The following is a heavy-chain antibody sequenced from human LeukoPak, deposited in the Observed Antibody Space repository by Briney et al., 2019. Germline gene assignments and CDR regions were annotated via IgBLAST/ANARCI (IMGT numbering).Heavy chain of an antibody. CDR1: GFTFSSYA. CDR2: ISGSGGRT. CDR3: ARDRVAAGGYFDY. D-gene: IGHD6-13*01. V-gene: IGHV3-23*01. Sequence: GGSLRLSCAASGFTFSSYAMSWVRQAPGKGLEWVSSISGSGGRTYYADSVKGRFTISRDNPNNTLYLQMNSLRADDTAVYYCARDRVAAGGYFDYWGQGTLVTVSS. J-gene: IGHJ4*02.